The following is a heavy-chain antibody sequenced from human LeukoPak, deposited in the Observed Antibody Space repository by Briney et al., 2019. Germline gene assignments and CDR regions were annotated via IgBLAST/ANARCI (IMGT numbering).Heavy chain of an antibody. J-gene: IGHJ4*02. D-gene: IGHD2-2*01. V-gene: IGHV3-20*04. CDR1: GFAFDEHG. CDR3: ARAPITSPFYFDY. Sequence: GGSLRLSCTASGFAFDEHGMSWVRQAPGKGLEWVSGINWSGGSTGYADPLRGRFAISRDNAKNSLYLQMDSLRAEDTALYYCARAPITSPFYFDYWGQGTLVTVSS. CDR2: INWSGGST.